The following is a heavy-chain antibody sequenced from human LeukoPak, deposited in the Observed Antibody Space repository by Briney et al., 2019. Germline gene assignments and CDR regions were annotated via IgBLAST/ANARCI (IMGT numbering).Heavy chain of an antibody. CDR1: GYSISSGYY. CDR3: ARYPLNSYAPEVVY. CDR2: IYHSGST. D-gene: IGHD5-18*01. Sequence: SETLSLTCAVSGYSISSGYYWGWIRQPPGKGLEWIGSIYHSGSTYYNPSLKSRVTISVDTSKNQFSLKLSSVTAADTAVYYCARYPLNSYAPEVVYWGQGTLVTVSS. J-gene: IGHJ4*02. V-gene: IGHV4-38-2*01.